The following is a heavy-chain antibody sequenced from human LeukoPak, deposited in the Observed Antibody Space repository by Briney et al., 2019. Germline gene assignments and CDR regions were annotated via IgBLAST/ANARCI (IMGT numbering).Heavy chain of an antibody. Sequence: SETLSLTCTVSGGSISSSSYYWGWIRQPPGKGLEWIGSMYYSGSTYYNPSLRSRVTISVDTSKNQFSLKLSSVTVADTAVYYCARGGYYYLDVWGKGTTVTVSS. D-gene: IGHD3-16*01. CDR3: ARGGYYYLDV. CDR2: MYYSGST. J-gene: IGHJ6*03. V-gene: IGHV4-39*01. CDR1: GGSISSSSYY.